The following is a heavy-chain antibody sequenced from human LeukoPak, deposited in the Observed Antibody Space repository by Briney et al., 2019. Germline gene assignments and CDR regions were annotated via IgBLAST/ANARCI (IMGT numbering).Heavy chain of an antibody. V-gene: IGHV4-59*01. CDR1: GGSISSYY. CDR3: ARGVYIAAAQYGY. D-gene: IGHD6-13*01. CDR2: IYYSGTT. Sequence: SETLSLTCTVSGGSISSYYWSWIRHPPGKGLEWIGYIYYSGTTNYNPSLKSRVTISVDTSKNQCSLKLSSVTAADTAVYYCARGVYIAAAQYGYWGQGTLVTVSS. J-gene: IGHJ4*02.